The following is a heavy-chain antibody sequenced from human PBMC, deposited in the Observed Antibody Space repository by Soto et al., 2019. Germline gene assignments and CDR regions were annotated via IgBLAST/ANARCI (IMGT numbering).Heavy chain of an antibody. D-gene: IGHD3-10*01. CDR3: ARRHGIDIDAYY. V-gene: IGHV4-34*01. Sequence: SETLSLTCAVYGGSFSGYYWTWIRQPPGTGLEWIGEINHSGSTNYNPSLKSRVTISVDTSKNQFSLKLSSVTAADTAVYFCARRHGIDIDAYYWGQGILVTVYS. CDR2: INHSGST. J-gene: IGHJ4*02. CDR1: GGSFSGYY.